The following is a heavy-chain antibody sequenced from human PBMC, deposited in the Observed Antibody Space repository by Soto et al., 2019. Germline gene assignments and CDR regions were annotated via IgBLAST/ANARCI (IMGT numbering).Heavy chain of an antibody. CDR2: IFYSVST. D-gene: IGHD1-1*01. CDR3: ASTTLGACDI. CDR1: GGSISSSNYF. J-gene: IGHJ3*02. V-gene: IGHV4-39*01. Sequence: SETLSLTCTISGGSISSSNYFWGWIRQPPGKGLEWIGSIFYSVSTSYNSSLKSRVTISVDTSKNQFSLRLSSVTAAETAVYYCASTTLGACDIWGQGTMVSLSS.